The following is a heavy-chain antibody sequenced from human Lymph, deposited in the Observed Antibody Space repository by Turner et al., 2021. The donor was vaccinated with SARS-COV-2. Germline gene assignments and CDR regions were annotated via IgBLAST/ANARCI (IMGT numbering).Heavy chain of an antibody. CDR3: ARGWDFDL. J-gene: IGHJ2*01. V-gene: IGHV3-21*01. CDR1: GLTFSSDS. Sequence: EEQVVESGGGLVKPGGSLKLSCAASGLTFSSDSMNWVRQAPGKGLEWVSSISSGSSYIYYADSVKGRFTISRDNAKNSLFLQMHSLRVEDMAVYYCARGWDFDLWGRGTLVTVSS. CDR2: ISSGSSYI.